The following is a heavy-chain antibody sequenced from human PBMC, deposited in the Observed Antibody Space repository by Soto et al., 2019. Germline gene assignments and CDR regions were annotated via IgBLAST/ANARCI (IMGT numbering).Heavy chain of an antibody. Sequence: QVQLVQSGAEVKKPGSSVKVSCKASGVTFSSYAISWVRQAPGQGLEWMGGIIPISGTANYAQKFKGRVTITGDESTRTADMELSSLSSEDTAVYYCARSQGSSTSLEIYYYYSYGMDVWGQVTPVTVSS. J-gene: IGHJ6*02. D-gene: IGHD2-2*01. CDR3: ARSQGSSTSLEIYYYYSYGMDV. V-gene: IGHV1-69*01. CDR1: GVTFSSYA. CDR2: IIPISGTA.